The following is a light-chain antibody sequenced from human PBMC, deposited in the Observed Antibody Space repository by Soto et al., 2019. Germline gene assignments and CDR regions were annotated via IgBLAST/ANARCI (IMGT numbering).Light chain of an antibody. CDR1: QGISSA. CDR2: DAS. V-gene: IGKV1-13*02. J-gene: IGKJ4*01. Sequence: ASVGDRVTITCRASQGISSALAWYQQKPGKAPKLLIYDASSLESGVPSRFSGSGSGTDFTLTISSLQPEDFATYYCQQFSSYLLFGGGTKVDIK. CDR3: QQFSSYLL.